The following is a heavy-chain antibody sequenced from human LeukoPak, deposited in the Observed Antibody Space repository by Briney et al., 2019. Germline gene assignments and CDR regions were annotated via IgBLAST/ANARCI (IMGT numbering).Heavy chain of an antibody. CDR2: IYYSGST. CDR1: GGSISSYY. J-gene: IGHJ4*02. V-gene: IGHV4-59*01. CDR3: ARGAQNYYDSSGYWDY. Sequence: SETLSLTCTVSGGSISSYYWSWIRQPPGKGLEWIGYIYYSGSTNYNPSLKSRVTISVDTSKNQFSLKLSPVTAADTAVYYCARGAQNYYDSSGYWDYWGQGTLVTVSS. D-gene: IGHD3-22*01.